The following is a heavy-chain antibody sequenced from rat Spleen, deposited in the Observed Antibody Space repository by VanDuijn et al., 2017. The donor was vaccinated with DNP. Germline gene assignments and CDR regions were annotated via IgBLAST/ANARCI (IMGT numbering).Heavy chain of an antibody. V-gene: IGHV5-31*01. D-gene: IGHD1-4*01. CDR1: GFTFNNYW. Sequence: EVQLVESGGGLVQPGGSLKLSCVASGFTFNNYWMTWIRQVPGKGLDWVASISSSGGNTYYPDSVKGRFTISRDNAKNTLYLHMNSLRSEDTATYYCASSPGPNWFAYWGQGTLVTVSS. CDR3: ASSPGPNWFAY. CDR2: ISSSGGNT. J-gene: IGHJ3*01.